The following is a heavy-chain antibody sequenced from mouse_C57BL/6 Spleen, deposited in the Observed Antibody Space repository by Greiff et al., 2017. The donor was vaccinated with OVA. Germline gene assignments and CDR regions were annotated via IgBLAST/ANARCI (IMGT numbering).Heavy chain of an antibody. CDR3: ASYYSNSLDY. CDR2: ISYDGSN. CDR1: GYSITSGYY. J-gene: IGHJ4*01. Sequence: DVKLQESGPGLVKPSQSLSLTCSVTGYSITSGYYWNWIRQFPGNKLEWMGYISYDGSNNYNPSLKNRISITRDTSKNQFFLKLNSVTTEDTATYYCASYYSNSLDYWGQGTSVTVSS. V-gene: IGHV3-6*01. D-gene: IGHD2-5*01.